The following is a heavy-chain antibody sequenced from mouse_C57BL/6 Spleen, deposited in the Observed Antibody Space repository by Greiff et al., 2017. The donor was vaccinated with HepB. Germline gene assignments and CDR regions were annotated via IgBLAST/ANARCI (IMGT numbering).Heavy chain of an antibody. D-gene: IGHD2-4*01. J-gene: IGHJ4*01. Sequence: EVKVVESGGGLVKPGGSLKLSCAASGFTFSDYGMHWVRQAPEKGLEWVACISSGSSTIYYADTVKGRFTISRDNAKNTLFLQMTSLRSEDTAMYYCARDYEDYWGQGTSVTVSS. CDR2: ISSGSSTI. CDR3: ARDYEDY. V-gene: IGHV5-17*01. CDR1: GFTFSDYG.